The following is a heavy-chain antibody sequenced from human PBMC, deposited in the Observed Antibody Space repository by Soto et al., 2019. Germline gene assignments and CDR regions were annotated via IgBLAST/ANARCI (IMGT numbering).Heavy chain of an antibody. Sequence: QVQLVQSGAEVKKPGASVKVSCKASGYTFTSYDINWVRQAAGQGLEWMGWINQNSGDTDSAQKFQGRLTMTRDTSISTAYMELSSLTSEDTAVYYCARGRGWRDYWGQGTLVTVSS. CDR1: GYTFTSYD. V-gene: IGHV1-8*01. CDR2: INQNSGDT. D-gene: IGHD6-19*01. J-gene: IGHJ4*02. CDR3: ARGRGWRDY.